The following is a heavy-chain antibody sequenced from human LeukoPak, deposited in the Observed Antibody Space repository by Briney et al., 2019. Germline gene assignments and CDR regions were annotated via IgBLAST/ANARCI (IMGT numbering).Heavy chain of an antibody. D-gene: IGHD5-12*01. J-gene: IGHJ6*02. V-gene: IGHV4-39*01. CDR2: IYYSGST. Sequence: PSETLSLTCTVSGGSISSSSYYWGWIRQPPGKGLEGIGSIYYSGSTYYNPSLKSRVTISVDTSKNQFSLKLSSVTAADTAVYYCASPIVATKDGMDVWGQGTTVTVSS. CDR1: GGSISSSSYY. CDR3: ASPIVATKDGMDV.